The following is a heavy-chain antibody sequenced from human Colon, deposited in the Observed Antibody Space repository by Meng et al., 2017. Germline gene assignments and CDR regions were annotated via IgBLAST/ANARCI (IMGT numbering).Heavy chain of an antibody. J-gene: IGHJ4*02. CDR3: SYSFV. D-gene: IGHD4-11*01. CDR2: INSSAGT. Sequence: ELSLVGSGGGRVLTGDYRSLSCAVPGMRVRSDFMIWVRQASGKGLSWESLINSSAGTFYADFAQGRFTVTAANSASTLYLQMDSISVDDTDVYHSSYSFVWGLGTLVTVSS. CDR1: GMRVRSDF. V-gene: IGHV3-66*02.